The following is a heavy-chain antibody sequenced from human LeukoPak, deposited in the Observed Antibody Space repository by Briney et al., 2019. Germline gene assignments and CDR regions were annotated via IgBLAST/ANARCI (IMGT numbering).Heavy chain of an antibody. D-gene: IGHD1-26*01. CDR3: ARTGGSFYFYYYMDV. V-gene: IGHV4-59*12. Sequence: TSETLSLTCTVSCGSISSYYWSWIRQPPGKGLEWIGYIYYSGSTNYNPSLKSRVTISVDTSRNQFSLKLSSVTAADTAVYYCARTGGSFYFYYYMDVWGKGTTVTVSS. CDR1: CGSISSYY. CDR2: IYYSGST. J-gene: IGHJ6*03.